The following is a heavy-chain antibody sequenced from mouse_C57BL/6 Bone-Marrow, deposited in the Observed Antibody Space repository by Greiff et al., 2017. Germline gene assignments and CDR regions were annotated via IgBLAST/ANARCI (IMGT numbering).Heavy chain of an antibody. J-gene: IGHJ2*01. Sequence: EVMLVESGGGLVKPGGSLKLSCAASGFTFSDYGMHWVRQAPEKGLEWVAYISSGSSTNYYADTVKGRFTISRDNAKKTLFLQMTRLRSEDPALYYCSRPVDYYDVGYWGPGTTLTVSS. V-gene: IGHV5-17*01. D-gene: IGHD1-1*01. CDR3: SRPVDYYDVGY. CDR2: ISSGSSTN. CDR1: GFTFSDYG.